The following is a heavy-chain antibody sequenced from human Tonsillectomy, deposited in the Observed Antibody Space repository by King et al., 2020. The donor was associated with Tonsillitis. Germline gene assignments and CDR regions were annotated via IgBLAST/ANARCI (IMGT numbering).Heavy chain of an antibody. Sequence: VQLVESGGGLVQPGGSLRLSCAASGFTFRTYSFNWVRQAPRKGLEWLSYMNNINDIYYAGSVKGRFTISRDNAKSSVFLQMNNVRAEDTAVYYCVRGGTGDSQDYFDFWGQGTLVTVSS. V-gene: IGHV3-48*01. CDR3: VRGGTGDSQDYFDF. J-gene: IGHJ4*02. CDR2: MNNINDI. D-gene: IGHD1-1*01. CDR1: GFTFRTYS.